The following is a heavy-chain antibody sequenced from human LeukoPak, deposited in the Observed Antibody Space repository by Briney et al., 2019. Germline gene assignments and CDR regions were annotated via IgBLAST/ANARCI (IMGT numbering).Heavy chain of an antibody. V-gene: IGHV1-2*02. CDR1: GYTFSDYY. J-gene: IGHJ5*02. Sequence: ASVKVSCKTSGYTFSDYYIHWIRQAPGQGLEWVGWINPNSGDTDYAQKFQGRVTVTRDTSTSTVYMELSSLRSEDTAVYYCARDGDENSSSWSWFDPWGQGTLVTVSS. D-gene: IGHD6-13*01. CDR2: INPNSGDT. CDR3: ARDGDENSSSWSWFDP.